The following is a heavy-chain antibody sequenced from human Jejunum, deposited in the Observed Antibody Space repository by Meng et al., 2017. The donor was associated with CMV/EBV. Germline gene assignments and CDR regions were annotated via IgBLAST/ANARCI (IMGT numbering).Heavy chain of an antibody. CDR2: ISSSGSTI. CDR1: GFTFSDYS. CDR3: ARARGSGRGV. Sequence: SCAASGFTFSDYSRSWIRQGPGKGLEWVSYISSSGSTIYYADSVKGRFTISRDNAKNSLYLQMNTLRADDTAVYYCARARGSGRGVWGQGTTVTVSS. D-gene: IGHD3-10*01. J-gene: IGHJ6*02. V-gene: IGHV3-11*01.